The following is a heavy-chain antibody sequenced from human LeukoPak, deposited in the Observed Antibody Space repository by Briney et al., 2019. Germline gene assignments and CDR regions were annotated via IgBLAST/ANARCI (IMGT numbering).Heavy chain of an antibody. D-gene: IGHD3-10*01. J-gene: IGHJ4*02. CDR3: ARDFGDYFDY. V-gene: IGHV3-66*01. CDR1: GFTFSSYA. CDR2: IYSGGST. Sequence: GGSLRLSCAASGFTFSSYAMSWVRQAPGKGLEWVSVIYSGGSTYYADSVKGRFTISRDNAKNSLYLQMNSLRAEDTAVYYCARDFGDYFDYWGQGTLVTVSS.